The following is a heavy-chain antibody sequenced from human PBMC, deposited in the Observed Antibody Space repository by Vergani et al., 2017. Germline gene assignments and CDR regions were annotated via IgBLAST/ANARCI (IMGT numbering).Heavy chain of an antibody. J-gene: IGHJ6*02. V-gene: IGHV3-15*07. D-gene: IGHD2-21*01. CDR1: GFSFRNAW. CDR3: TTDPPYCGDCSCYGLRDHYYYGMDV. Sequence: EVQLVESGGGIVKPGGSLRLSCVASGFSFRNAWMNWVRRTPGKGLEWVCRIKSTFDRGTTDYAAAVKGRFTISRDDSKNTLFLQMNGLKTEDIGVSYCTTDPPYCGDCSCYGLRDHYYYGMDVWGQGTTVTVSS. CDR2: IKSTFDRGTT.